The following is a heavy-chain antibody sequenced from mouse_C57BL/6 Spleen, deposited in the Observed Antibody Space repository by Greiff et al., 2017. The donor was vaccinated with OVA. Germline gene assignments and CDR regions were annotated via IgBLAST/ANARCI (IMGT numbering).Heavy chain of an antibody. J-gene: IGHJ2*01. V-gene: IGHV3-6*01. Sequence: EVQRVESGPGLVKPSQSLSLTCSVTGYSMTSGYYWNWIRQFPGNKLEWMGYISYDGSNNYNPSLKNRISITRDTSKNQFFLKLNSVTTEDTATYYCARREDYDPFFDYWGQGTTLTVSS. CDR2: ISYDGSN. CDR3: ARREDYDPFFDY. D-gene: IGHD2-4*01. CDR1: GYSMTSGYY.